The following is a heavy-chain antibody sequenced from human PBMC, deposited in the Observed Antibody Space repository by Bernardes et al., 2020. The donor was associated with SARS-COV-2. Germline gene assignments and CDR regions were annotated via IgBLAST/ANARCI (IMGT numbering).Heavy chain of an antibody. CDR3: AREGFDYVWGSYHYTSFRSPYFDY. J-gene: IGHJ4*02. Sequence: GGSLRLSCAASGFTFSSHGMHWVRQAPGKGLEWVAGISYDGSNEYYADSVKGRFTISRDNSNNALYLQMNSLTAEDTTVYYCAREGFDYVWGSYHYTSFRSPYFDYWGQGTLVAVSS. CDR2: ISYDGSNE. D-gene: IGHD3-16*02. CDR1: GFTFSSHG. V-gene: IGHV3-30*03.